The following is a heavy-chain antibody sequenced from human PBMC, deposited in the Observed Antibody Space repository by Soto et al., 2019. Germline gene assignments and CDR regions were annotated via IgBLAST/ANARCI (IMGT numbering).Heavy chain of an antibody. Sequence: EVQLVESGGGLVQPGGSLRLSCAASGFTFSGYSLNWVRQAPGKGLEWLSYISGTSSTIYYADSVEGRFTISRDNAKNSLYLKMNSLRAEDTAVYYCARDRAEDYWGQGTLVTVSS. CDR3: ARDRAEDY. CDR1: GFTFSGYS. J-gene: IGHJ4*02. V-gene: IGHV3-48*01. CDR2: ISGTSSTI.